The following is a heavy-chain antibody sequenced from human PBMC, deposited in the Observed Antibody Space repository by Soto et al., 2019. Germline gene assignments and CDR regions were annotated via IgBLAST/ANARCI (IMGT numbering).Heavy chain of an antibody. CDR1: GGSISGGGYY. CDR3: ARDGVGVRGVIGNWFDS. J-gene: IGHJ5*01. Sequence: ASETLSLGSTVSGGSISGGGYYWSWIRQHPGKGLEWIGYIYYSGSTYYNPSLKSRVTISVDTSKNQFSLKLSSVTAADTAVYYCARDGVGVRGVIGNWFDSWGQGTLVTVSS. D-gene: IGHD3-10*01. V-gene: IGHV4-31*03. CDR2: IYYSGST.